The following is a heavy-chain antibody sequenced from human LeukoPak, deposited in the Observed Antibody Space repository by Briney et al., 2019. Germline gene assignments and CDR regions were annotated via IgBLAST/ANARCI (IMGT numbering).Heavy chain of an antibody. CDR3: ARAGVTYDFDY. V-gene: IGHV3-74*01. CDR1: GFTFSSYW. J-gene: IGHJ4*02. CDR2: INSDGSST. Sequence: PGGSLRLSCAASGFTFSSYWMHWVRQAPGKGLVWVSRINSDGSSTSYADSVKGRFTISRDNAKNTLYLQMNSLRAEDTAVYYCARAGVTYDFDYWGQGTLVTVSS. D-gene: IGHD2-21*02.